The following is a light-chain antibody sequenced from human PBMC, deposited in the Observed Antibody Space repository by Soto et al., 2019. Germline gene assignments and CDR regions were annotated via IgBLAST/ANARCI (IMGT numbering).Light chain of an antibody. Sequence: EIVMTQSPATLSVSPGGRATLSCRASQSISGTLAWYQQKPGQAPRLLIYGAFTRATGFPARFSGSGSGTDVTLTITSLQSEDFAVYDCQQYDNWPWTCGQGTKVEIK. CDR1: QSISGT. CDR3: QQYDNWPWT. CDR2: GAF. J-gene: IGKJ1*01. V-gene: IGKV3-15*01.